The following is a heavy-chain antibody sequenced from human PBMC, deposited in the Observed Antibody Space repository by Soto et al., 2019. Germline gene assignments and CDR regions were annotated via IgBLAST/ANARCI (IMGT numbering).Heavy chain of an antibody. D-gene: IGHD2-15*01. CDR1: GYTFTTYG. CDR2: ISAYYGDT. J-gene: IGHJ4*02. CDR3: LRACEPMRTIVTLAY. V-gene: IGHV1-18*01. Sequence: QVQMVQSANEVKRPGASVKVSCKASGYTFTTYGSSWVRQAPGQGLEWMGWISAYYGDTKYAPEVQGRVTLTRDISTNTAYMELRNLRSDDTAMYFCLRACEPMRTIVTLAYWGQGTLVSVSS.